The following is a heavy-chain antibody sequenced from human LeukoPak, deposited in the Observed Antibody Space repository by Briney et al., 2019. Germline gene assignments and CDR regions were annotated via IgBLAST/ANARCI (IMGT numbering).Heavy chain of an antibody. J-gene: IGHJ5*02. CDR1: GYSFTSYG. V-gene: IGHV1-18*01. D-gene: IGHD2-8*01. CDR3: ARDTLGPYGVGPGNWFDP. CDR2: ISAYNGNT. Sequence: GASVKVSCKASGYSFTSYGISWVRQAPGQGLEWMGWISAYNGNTNYAQKLQGRVTMTTDTSTSTAYMELRSLRSDDTAVYYCARDTLGPYGVGPGNWFDPWGQGTLVTVSS.